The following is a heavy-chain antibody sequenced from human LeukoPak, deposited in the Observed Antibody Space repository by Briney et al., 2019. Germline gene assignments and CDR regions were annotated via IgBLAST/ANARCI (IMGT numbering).Heavy chain of an antibody. V-gene: IGHV3-30-3*01. J-gene: IGHJ4*02. CDR1: GFTFSSYA. CDR2: ISYDGSNK. Sequence: GGSLRLSCAASGFTFSSYAMHWVRQAPGKGLEWVAVISYDGSNKYYADSVKGRFTISRDNSKNTLYLQMNSLRAEDTAVYYCAKDTAGATPDYWGQGTLVTVSS. CDR3: AKDTAGATPDY. D-gene: IGHD1-26*01.